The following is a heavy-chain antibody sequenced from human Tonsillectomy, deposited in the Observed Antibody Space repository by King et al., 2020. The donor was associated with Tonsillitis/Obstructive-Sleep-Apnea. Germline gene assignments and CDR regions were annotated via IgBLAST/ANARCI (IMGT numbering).Heavy chain of an antibody. J-gene: IGHJ3*02. CDR2: IWFDGTNR. D-gene: IGHD3/OR15-3a*01. V-gene: IGHV3-33*01. CDR1: GFTFSSYG. CDR3: ARVVGTGWNAFDI. Sequence: VQLVESGGGVVQPGRSLRLSCVASGFTFSSYGMHWVRQAPGKGLEWVAMIWFDGTNRYYADSVKGRFAISRDNSKNTLYLQMKSPRAEDTALYYCARVVGTGWNAFDIWGQGTMATVSS.